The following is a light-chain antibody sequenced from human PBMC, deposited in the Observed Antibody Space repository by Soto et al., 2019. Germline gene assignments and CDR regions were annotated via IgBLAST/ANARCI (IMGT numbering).Light chain of an antibody. V-gene: IGLV2-23*01. CDR2: EGS. CDR1: SSDVGSYNL. CDR3: CSYAGSSTWV. J-gene: IGLJ3*02. Sequence: QSALTQPASVSGSRGQSITISCTGTSSDVGSYNLVSWYQQHPGKAPKLMIYEGSKRPSGVSNRFSGSKSGNTASLTISGLQAEDEADYYCCSYAGSSTWVFGGGTNLTVL.